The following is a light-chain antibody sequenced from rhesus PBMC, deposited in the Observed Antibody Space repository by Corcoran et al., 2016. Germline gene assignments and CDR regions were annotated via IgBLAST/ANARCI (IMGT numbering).Light chain of an antibody. V-gene: IGKV1-74*01. J-gene: IGKJ3*01. CDR1: ENVNNY. CDR2: KAS. Sequence: DIQMTQSPSSLSASVGDRVTITCRASENVNNYLNWYQQKPGKAPKLLIYKASNLQSGVPSRLSGSGSGTDYTFTISSLQPEDVATYYCQHGYSTPFTFGPGTKLDIK. CDR3: QHGYSTPFT.